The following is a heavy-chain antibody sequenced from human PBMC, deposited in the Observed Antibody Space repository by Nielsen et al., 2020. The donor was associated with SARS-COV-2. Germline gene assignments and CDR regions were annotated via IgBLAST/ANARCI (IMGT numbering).Heavy chain of an antibody. J-gene: IGHJ4*02. CDR1: GGSISSGGYY. D-gene: IGHD3/OR15-3a*01. V-gene: IGHV4-31*03. CDR2: INHSGST. Sequence: SETLSLTCTVSGGSISSGGYYWSWIRQHPGKGLEWIGEINHSGSTNYNPSLKSRVTISVDTSKNQFSLKLSSVTAADTAVYYCARVSRTEPTALDYWGQGTLVTVSS. CDR3: ARVSRTEPTALDY.